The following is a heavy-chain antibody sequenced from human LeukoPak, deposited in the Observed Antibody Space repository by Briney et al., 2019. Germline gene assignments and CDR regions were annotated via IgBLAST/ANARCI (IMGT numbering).Heavy chain of an antibody. CDR1: GFTFSSYA. D-gene: IGHD3-9*01. J-gene: IGHJ6*02. V-gene: IGHV3-64D*06. CDR3: VKGMEDYDILTGVLDV. CDR2: ISSNGGST. Sequence: GGSLRLSCSASGFTFSSYAMHWVRQAPGKGLEYVSAISSNGGSTYYADSVKGRFTISRDNSKNTLYFQMSSLRAEDTAVYYCVKGMEDYDILTGVLDVWGQGTTVTVSS.